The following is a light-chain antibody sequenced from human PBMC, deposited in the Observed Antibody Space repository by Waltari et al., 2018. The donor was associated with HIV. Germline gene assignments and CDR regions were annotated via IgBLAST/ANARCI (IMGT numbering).Light chain of an antibody. CDR3: ASWDDSLKVVV. V-gene: IGLV1-44*01. CDR2: GND. CDR1: SSNSGSNA. J-gene: IGLJ2*01. Sequence: QSVLTQPPSAFGSPGQRLTISCYGSSSNSGSNAVNWYQHLPGTAPTLLSFGNDQRPSGVPARFSGSKSGTSASLAISGLRSEDEGEYYCASWDDSLKVVVFGGGTKLTV.